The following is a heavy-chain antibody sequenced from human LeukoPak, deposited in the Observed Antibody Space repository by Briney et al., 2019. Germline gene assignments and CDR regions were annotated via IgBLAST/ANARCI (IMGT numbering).Heavy chain of an antibody. CDR1: GFTLSSYG. CDR2: ISYDGSQK. J-gene: IGHJ2*01. D-gene: IGHD2-21*02. Sequence: GKSLRLSCVASGFTLSSYGMHWVRQAPGKGLEWVALISYDGSQKYYADSVKGRFTVSRDNSKSLLYLQMDSLRAEDTAVYYCARVTWYFDLWGRGTLVTVSS. CDR3: ARVTWYFDL. V-gene: IGHV3-30*03.